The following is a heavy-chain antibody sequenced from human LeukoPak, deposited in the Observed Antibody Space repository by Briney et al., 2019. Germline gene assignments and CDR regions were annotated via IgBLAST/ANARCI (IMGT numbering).Heavy chain of an antibody. CDR1: GFALSSYW. CDR3: AREAVAGTYYFDY. CDR2: IKEDGSEK. D-gene: IGHD6-19*01. J-gene: IGHJ4*02. Sequence: GGSLRLSCAASGFALSSYWMSWVRQAPGKGLEWVANIKEDGSEKYYVDSVKGRFTIPRDNAKNSLYLYMNSLRAEDTAVYYCAREAVAGTYYFDYWGQGTPVTVSS. V-gene: IGHV3-7*01.